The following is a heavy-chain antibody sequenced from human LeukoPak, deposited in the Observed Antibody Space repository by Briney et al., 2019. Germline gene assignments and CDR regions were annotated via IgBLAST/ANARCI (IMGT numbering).Heavy chain of an antibody. D-gene: IGHD3-10*01. CDR3: ARALWFGELFPDY. V-gene: IGHV4-34*01. CDR1: GGSFSGYY. Sequence: SETLSLTCAVYGGSFSGYYWSWIRQPPGKGLEWIGEINHSGSTNYNPSLKSRVTISVDTSKNQFSLKLSSVAAADTAVYYCARALWFGELFPDYWGQGTLVTVSS. J-gene: IGHJ4*02. CDR2: INHSGST.